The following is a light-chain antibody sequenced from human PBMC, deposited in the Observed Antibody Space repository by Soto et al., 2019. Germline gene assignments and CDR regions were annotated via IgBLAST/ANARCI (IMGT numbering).Light chain of an antibody. J-gene: IGKJ4*01. CDR3: QQLHSYTLT. V-gene: IGKV1-9*01. Sequence: DIEFTQSPSFLSASVGDRVTITCRASQGISSYLAWYPQRPGKAPKILMYAASALQSGVPSVFSGSGSGTDFTRTISSLKHEDFATYYCQQLHSYTLTFGGGTKVDIK. CDR1: QGISSY. CDR2: AAS.